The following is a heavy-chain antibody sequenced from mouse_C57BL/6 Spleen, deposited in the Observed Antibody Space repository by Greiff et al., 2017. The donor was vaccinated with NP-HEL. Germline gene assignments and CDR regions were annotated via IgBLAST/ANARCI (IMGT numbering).Heavy chain of an antibody. CDR1: GYAFSSYW. D-gene: IGHD1-1*01. Sequence: QVQLQQSGAELVKPGASVKISCKASGYAFSSYWMNWVKQRPGKGLEWIGQIYPGDGDTNYNGKFKGKATLTADKSSSTAYMQLSSLTSEDSAVYFCARSDYYGSIYAMDYWGQGTSVTVSS. CDR3: ARSDYYGSIYAMDY. CDR2: IYPGDGDT. V-gene: IGHV1-80*01. J-gene: IGHJ4*01.